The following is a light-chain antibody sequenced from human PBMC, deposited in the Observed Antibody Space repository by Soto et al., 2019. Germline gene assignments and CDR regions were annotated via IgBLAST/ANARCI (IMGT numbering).Light chain of an antibody. CDR2: DAS. CDR3: QQRRSWPLT. CDR1: QSVSSY. V-gene: IGKV3-11*01. J-gene: IGKJ4*01. Sequence: EIVLTQSPATLSLSPGERATLSCRASQSVSSYLLWYQQKPGQAPRLLIYDASNRATDIPARFSGSGSGTDFTLTISSLEPEDSAVYYCQQRRSWPLTFGGGTKVEIK.